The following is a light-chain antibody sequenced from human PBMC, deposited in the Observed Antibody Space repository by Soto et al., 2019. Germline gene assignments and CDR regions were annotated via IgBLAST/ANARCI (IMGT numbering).Light chain of an antibody. CDR3: QQNTDSPLT. Sequence: EIVLTQSPGTLSLSPGERATLSCRASESVSSYYIAWYQHKPGQAPRLLIYGPSTRATGIPDRFSASGSGTDFTLSIRRLEPEDSALYYCQQNTDSPLTFGQGTKVEIK. CDR1: ESVSSYY. CDR2: GPS. V-gene: IGKV3-20*01. J-gene: IGKJ1*01.